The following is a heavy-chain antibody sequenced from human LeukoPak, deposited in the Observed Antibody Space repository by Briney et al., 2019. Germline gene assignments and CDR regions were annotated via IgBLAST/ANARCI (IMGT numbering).Heavy chain of an antibody. D-gene: IGHD2-2*01. CDR3: ARVVVVPAAIFSDY. V-gene: IGHV3-48*01. Sequence: GGSPRLSCAASGFTFSSYSMNWVRQAPGKGLEWVSYISSSSSTIYYADSVKGRFTISRDNAKNSLYLQMNSLRAEDTAVYYCARVVVVPAAIFSDYWGQGTLDTVSS. J-gene: IGHJ4*02. CDR1: GFTFSSYS. CDR2: ISSSSSTI.